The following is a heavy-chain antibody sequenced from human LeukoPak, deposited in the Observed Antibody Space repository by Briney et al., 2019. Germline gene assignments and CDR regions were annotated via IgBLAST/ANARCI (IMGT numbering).Heavy chain of an antibody. J-gene: IGHJ5*02. V-gene: IGHV3-21*01. Sequence: GSLRLSCAASGFTFSSYNMNWVRQAPGKGLEWVSSISSISSFIYYADSVKGRFTISRDNATKSLYLQMNSLRAEDTALYYCARGPKYDSSGYHFSWFDPWGQGTLVTVSS. CDR3: ARGPKYDSSGYHFSWFDP. CDR1: GFTFSSYN. CDR2: ISSISSFI. D-gene: IGHD3-22*01.